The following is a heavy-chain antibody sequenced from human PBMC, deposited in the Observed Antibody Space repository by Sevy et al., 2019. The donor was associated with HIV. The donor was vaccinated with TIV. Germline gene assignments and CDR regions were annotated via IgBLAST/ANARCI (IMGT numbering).Heavy chain of an antibody. J-gene: IGHJ4*02. CDR2: ISSSSADI. V-gene: IGHV3-21*01. CDR1: EFTLSSYS. CDR3: ASRSQCSNGVCPFDY. Sequence: GGSLRLSCVASEFTLSSYSMNWVRQAPGKGLEWISSISSSSADIYYEDSVKGRFTISRDNAKNSLYLQMNSLRDEDTDVYYCASRSQCSNGVCPFDYWGQGTLVTVSS. D-gene: IGHD2-8*01.